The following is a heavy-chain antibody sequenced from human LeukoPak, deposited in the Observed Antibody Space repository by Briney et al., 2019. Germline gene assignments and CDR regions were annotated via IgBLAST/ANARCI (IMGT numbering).Heavy chain of an antibody. CDR3: ARSQFSSSRTDYYYYYMDV. CDR1: GGSFSGYY. V-gene: IGHV4-34*01. J-gene: IGHJ6*03. Sequence: SETLSLTCAVYGGSFSGYYWSWIRQPPGKGLEWIGEINHSGSTNYNPSLKSRVTISVDTSKNQFSLKLSSVTAADTAVYYCARSQFSSSRTDYYYYYMDVWGKGTTVTVSS. D-gene: IGHD6-6*01. CDR2: INHSGST.